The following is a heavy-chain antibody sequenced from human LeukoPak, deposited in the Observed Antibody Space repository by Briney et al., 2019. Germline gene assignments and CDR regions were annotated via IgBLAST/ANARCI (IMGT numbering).Heavy chain of an antibody. Sequence: ASVKVSCKASGYTFTGYYMHWVRQAPGQGLEWMGWINPNSGGTNYAQKFQGRVTMTRDTSITTVYMELSGLRSDDTAMYYCARDPSGDYHLYYGMDVWGQGTTVTVSS. D-gene: IGHD4-17*01. V-gene: IGHV1-2*02. CDR3: ARDPSGDYHLYYGMDV. J-gene: IGHJ6*02. CDR2: INPNSGGT. CDR1: GYTFTGYY.